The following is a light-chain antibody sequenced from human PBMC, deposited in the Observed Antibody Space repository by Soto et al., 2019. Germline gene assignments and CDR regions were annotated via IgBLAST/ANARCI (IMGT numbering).Light chain of an antibody. CDR3: SSYAGSNNLWV. CDR2: EVT. J-gene: IGLJ3*02. CDR1: SSDVGGYNY. Sequence: QSVLTQPPSASGSPGQSVTISCTGTSSDVGGYNYVSWYQQHPGKAPKLMISEVTKRPSGVPDRFSGSKSGDTASLTVSGLRTEDEADYYCSSYAGSNNLWVFGGGTKLTVL. V-gene: IGLV2-8*01.